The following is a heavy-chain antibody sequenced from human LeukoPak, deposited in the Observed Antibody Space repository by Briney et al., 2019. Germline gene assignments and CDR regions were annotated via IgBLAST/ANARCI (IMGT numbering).Heavy chain of an antibody. CDR2: INHSGST. CDR1: GGSFSGYY. Sequence: SETLSLTCAVYGGSFSGYYWSWIRQPPGKGLEWIGEINHSGSTNYNPSLKSRVTISVDTSKNQFSLKLSSVTAADTAVYYCARAARPVILTVYYYFDSWGQGPLFTVSS. CDR3: ARAARPVILTVYYYFDS. J-gene: IGHJ4*02. D-gene: IGHD3-9*01. V-gene: IGHV4-34*01.